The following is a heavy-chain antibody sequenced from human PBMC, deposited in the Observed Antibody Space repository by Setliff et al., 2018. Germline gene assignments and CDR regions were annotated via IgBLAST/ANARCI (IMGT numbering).Heavy chain of an antibody. V-gene: IGHV3-30*02. Sequence: GGSLRLSCSASGFTFSGYGIHWVRQAPGKGLEWVTFIRYDGSDKYYADSVKGRFTISRDNSKNTLYVQMNSLRPEDTAVYYCAKAPWEKKGAGFYYYMDVWGKGTTVTVSS. CDR3: AKAPWEKKGAGFYYYMDV. CDR1: GFTFSGYG. D-gene: IGHD1-26*01. CDR2: IRYDGSDK. J-gene: IGHJ6*03.